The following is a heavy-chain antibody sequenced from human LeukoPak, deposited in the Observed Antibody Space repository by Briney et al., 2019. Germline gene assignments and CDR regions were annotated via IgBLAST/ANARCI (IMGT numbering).Heavy chain of an antibody. CDR1: GFTFSSYG. V-gene: IGHV3-30*02. CDR2: IRSDGSSK. D-gene: IGHD2-8*01. J-gene: IGHJ4*02. CDR3: AKGLNGYLDY. Sequence: GGSLRLSCAASGFTFSSYGMHWVRQAPGKGLEWVAFIRSDGSSKHYADSVKGRFTISRDNSYSTLYVQMNGLRAEVTAVYYCAKGLNGYLDYWGQGTLVTVSS.